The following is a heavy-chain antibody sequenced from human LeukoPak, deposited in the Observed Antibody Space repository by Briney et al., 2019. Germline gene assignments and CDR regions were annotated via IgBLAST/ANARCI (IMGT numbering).Heavy chain of an antibody. V-gene: IGHV3-7*01. CDR3: ARAFNHLQRYMVV. J-gene: IGHJ6*03. Sequence: PGGSLRLSCATSGFTFSSYWMSWVRQAPGTGLEWVANIKQDGSEKYYVDSVKGRFTISRDNAKNSLYLQVNSLRAEDTAVYYCARAFNHLQRYMVVWGKGTTVTVSS. CDR2: IKQDGSEK. CDR1: GFTFSSYW. D-gene: IGHD4-11*01.